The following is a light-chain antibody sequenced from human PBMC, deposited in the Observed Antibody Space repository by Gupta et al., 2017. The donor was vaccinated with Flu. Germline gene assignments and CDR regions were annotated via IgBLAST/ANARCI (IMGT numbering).Light chain of an antibody. Sequence: GERATLSCRASQGISSNLDWYQQKPGQAPRRLIFDASTRATGIPARFSGSGSGTEFTLTISSLQSEDFAVYYCKQYHNWPQTFGQGTKLELK. J-gene: IGKJ2*01. CDR3: KQYHNWPQT. V-gene: IGKV3-15*01. CDR1: QGISSN. CDR2: DAS.